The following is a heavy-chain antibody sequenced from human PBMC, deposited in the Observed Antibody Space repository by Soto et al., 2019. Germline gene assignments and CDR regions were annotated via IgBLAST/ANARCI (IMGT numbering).Heavy chain of an antibody. CDR1: GFTVSSNY. CDR3: ARSDCISTSCYGGYYYGMDV. J-gene: IGHJ6*02. Sequence: EVQLVETGGGLIQPGGSLRLSCAASGFTVSSNYMSWVRQAPGKGLEWVSVIYSGGTTYYADSVKGRFTISRDNSKNTLYLQMNSLRAEDTAVYYCARSDCISTSCYGGYYYGMDVWGQGTTVTVSS. V-gene: IGHV3-53*02. D-gene: IGHD2-2*01. CDR2: IYSGGTT.